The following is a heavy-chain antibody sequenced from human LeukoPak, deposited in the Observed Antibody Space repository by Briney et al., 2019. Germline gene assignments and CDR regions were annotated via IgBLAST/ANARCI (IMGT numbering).Heavy chain of an antibody. V-gene: IGHV1-46*01. CDR1: GYTFTSNC. CDR3: AKCSETGTTRWFDP. CDR2: INPSGTT. J-gene: IGHJ5*02. Sequence: ASVKVSCKASGYTFTSNCLHWLRQAPGQGLEWMGLINPSGTTTYAQNFQGRVTMTRDTSASTAYMELSSLRSDDTAVYYCAKCSETGTTRWFDPWGQGTLVTVSS. D-gene: IGHD1-7*01.